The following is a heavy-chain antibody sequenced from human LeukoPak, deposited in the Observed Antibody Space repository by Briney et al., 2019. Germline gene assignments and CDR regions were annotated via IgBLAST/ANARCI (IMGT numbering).Heavy chain of an antibody. CDR2: INHSGST. J-gene: IGHJ4*02. CDR1: GGSFSGYY. CDR3: ARTGWLQLTFNY. D-gene: IGHD5-24*01. Sequence: PSETLSLTCAVYGGSFSGYYWSWIRQPPGKGLEWIGEINHSGSTNYNPSLKSRVTISVDTSKNQFSLKLSSVTAADTAVYYCARTGWLQLTFNYRGQGTLVTVSS. V-gene: IGHV4-34*01.